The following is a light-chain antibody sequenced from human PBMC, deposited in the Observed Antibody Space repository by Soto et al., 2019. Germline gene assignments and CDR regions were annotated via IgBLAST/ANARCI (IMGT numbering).Light chain of an antibody. V-gene: IGLV1-44*01. CDR3: ATWDDSLNGYV. J-gene: IGLJ1*01. Sequence: QSVLTQTPSASATPGQRVTISCSGTNSNIGSNTIAWYQQLPGTAPKRLIHSNNQRPSGVPDRVSASKSGTSASLAISGLQSEDEADYYCATWDDSLNGYVFGTGTKLTVL. CDR2: SNN. CDR1: NSNIGSNT.